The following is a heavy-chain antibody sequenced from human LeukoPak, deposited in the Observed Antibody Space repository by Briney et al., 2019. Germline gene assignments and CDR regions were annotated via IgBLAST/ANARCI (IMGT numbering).Heavy chain of an antibody. D-gene: IGHD3-10*02. Sequence: PGGSLRLSCAASGFTFSSYSMNWVRQAPGKGLEWVSYISSSSSTIYYADSVKGRFTISRDNAKNSLYLQMNSRRAEDTAVYYCAELGITMIGGVWGKGTTVTISS. CDR3: AELGITMIGGV. CDR1: GFTFSSYS. V-gene: IGHV3-48*04. J-gene: IGHJ6*04. CDR2: ISSSSSTI.